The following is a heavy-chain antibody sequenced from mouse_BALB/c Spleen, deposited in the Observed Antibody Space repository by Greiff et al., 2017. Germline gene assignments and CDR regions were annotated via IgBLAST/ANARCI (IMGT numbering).Heavy chain of an antibody. V-gene: IGHV2-6-2*01. J-gene: IGHJ4*01. CDR3: ARHPRYDGRGYYAMDY. CDR1: GFSLTSYG. CDR2: IWSDGST. D-gene: IGHD2-14*01. Sequence: QVQLKQSGPDLVAPSQSLSITCTVSGFSLTSYGVHWVRQPPGKGLEWLVVIWSDGSTTYNSALKSRLSISKDNSKSQVFLKMNSLQTDDTAMYYCARHPRYDGRGYYAMDYWGQGTSVTVSS.